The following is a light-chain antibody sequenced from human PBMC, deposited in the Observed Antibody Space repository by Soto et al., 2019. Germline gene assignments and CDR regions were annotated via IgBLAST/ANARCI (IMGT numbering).Light chain of an antibody. V-gene: IGKV3-11*01. CDR3: QQRSNWPT. J-gene: IGKJ4*01. Sequence: DIVMTQSPGTLSFSPGERATLSCRAPQSIGNSLAWYQQKPGQAPRLLIYDASNRANGIPARFSGRGSGTDCTLTISSLEPEDFAVYYCQQRSNWPTFGGGTRWIS. CDR2: DAS. CDR1: QSIGNS.